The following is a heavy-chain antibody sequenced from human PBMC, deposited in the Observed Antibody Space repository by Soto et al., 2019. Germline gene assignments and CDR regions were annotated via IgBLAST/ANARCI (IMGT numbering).Heavy chain of an antibody. J-gene: IGHJ5*02. V-gene: IGHV4-39*01. Sequence: SETLSLTCTVSGGSISSSSYYWGWIRQPPGKGLEWIGSIYYSGSTYYNPSLKSRVTISVDTSKNQFSLKLSSVTAADTAVYYCARMYYGSGSYPDPWGQGTLVTVSS. CDR1: GGSISSSSYY. CDR2: IYYSGST. D-gene: IGHD3-10*01. CDR3: ARMYYGSGSYPDP.